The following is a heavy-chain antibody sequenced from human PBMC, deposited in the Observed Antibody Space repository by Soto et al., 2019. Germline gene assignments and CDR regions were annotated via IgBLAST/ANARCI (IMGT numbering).Heavy chain of an antibody. J-gene: IGHJ4*02. Sequence: LRLRYTVSGGTVCSYDWSWILQPPGKGLEWIGYIYYSGSTNYNPSLKSRVTISVDTSKNQFPLKLSSVTAADTSVYYSANTKVATSYGYAYWRQRTLVTVTS. CDR3: ANTKVATSYGYAY. CDR1: GGTVCSYD. D-gene: IGHD5-12*01. V-gene: IGHV4-59*08. CDR2: IYYSGST.